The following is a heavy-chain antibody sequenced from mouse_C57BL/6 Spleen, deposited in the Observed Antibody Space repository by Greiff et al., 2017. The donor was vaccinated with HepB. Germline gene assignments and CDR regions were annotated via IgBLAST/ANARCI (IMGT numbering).Heavy chain of an antibody. CDR2: INPYNGGT. V-gene: IGHV1-19*01. CDR3: ARGGGNFFFDY. D-gene: IGHD2-1*01. Sequence: EVQLQQSGPVLVKPGASVKMSCKASGYTFTDYYMNWVKQSHGKSLEWIGVINPYNGGTSYNQKFKGKATLTVDKSSSTAYMELNSLTSEDSAVYYWARGGGNFFFDYWGQGTTLTVSS. CDR1: GYTFTDYY. J-gene: IGHJ2*01.